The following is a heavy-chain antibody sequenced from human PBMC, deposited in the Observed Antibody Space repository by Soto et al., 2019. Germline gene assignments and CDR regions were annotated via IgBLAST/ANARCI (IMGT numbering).Heavy chain of an antibody. V-gene: IGHV1-58*01. CDR3: AAGRDGYNPGGNYYYYGMDV. Sequence: QMQLVQSGPEVKKPGTSVKVSCKASGFTFTSSAVQWVRQARGQRLEWIGWIVVGSGNTNYAQKVQERVTITRDMSTSTAYMELSSLRSEDTAVYYCAAGRDGYNPGGNYYYYGMDVWGQGTTVTVSS. CDR2: IVVGSGNT. D-gene: IGHD3-16*01. J-gene: IGHJ6*02. CDR1: GFTFTSSA.